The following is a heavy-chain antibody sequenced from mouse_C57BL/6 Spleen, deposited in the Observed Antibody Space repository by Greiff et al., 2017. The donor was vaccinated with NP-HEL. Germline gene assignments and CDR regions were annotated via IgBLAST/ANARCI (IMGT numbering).Heavy chain of an antibody. Sequence: QVQLQQSGPELVKPGASVKISCKASGYAFSSSWMNWVKQRPGKGLEWIGRIYPGDGDTNYNGKFKGKATLTADTSSSTAYMQLSSLTSEDSAVYFCERGLWDYWGQGTSLTVSS. V-gene: IGHV1-82*01. CDR1: GYAFSSSW. J-gene: IGHJ4*01. CDR2: IYPGDGDT. CDR3: ERGLWDY. D-gene: IGHD3-1*01.